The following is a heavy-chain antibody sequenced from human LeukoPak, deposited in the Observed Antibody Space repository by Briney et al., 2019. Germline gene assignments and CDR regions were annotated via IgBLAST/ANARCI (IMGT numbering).Heavy chain of an antibody. V-gene: IGHV4-59*08. D-gene: IGHD3-22*01. J-gene: IGHJ4*02. CDR1: GGSISSYY. Sequence: KPSETLSLTCTVSGGSISSYYWSWIRQPPGKGLEWIGYIYYSGSTNYNPSLKSRGTISLDTSKNQFSLKLSSVTAADTAVYYCARGNYDSSGYYFGYWGQGTLVTVSS. CDR2: IYYSGST. CDR3: ARGNYDSSGYYFGY.